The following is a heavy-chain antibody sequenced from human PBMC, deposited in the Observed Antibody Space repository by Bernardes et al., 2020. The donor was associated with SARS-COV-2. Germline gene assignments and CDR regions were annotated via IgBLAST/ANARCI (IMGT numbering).Heavy chain of an antibody. D-gene: IGHD5-18*01. Sequence: GGSLRLSCAASGFTFSSYWMSWVRQAPGKGLEWVSYINAGGSDKYYVDSVKGRFTISRDNAKNSLYLQMNSLRAEDTAVYYCAREYTYGFDSWGQGTLVTVSS. V-gene: IGHV3-7*01. CDR3: AREYTYGFDS. CDR2: INAGGSDK. CDR1: GFTFSSYW. J-gene: IGHJ4*02.